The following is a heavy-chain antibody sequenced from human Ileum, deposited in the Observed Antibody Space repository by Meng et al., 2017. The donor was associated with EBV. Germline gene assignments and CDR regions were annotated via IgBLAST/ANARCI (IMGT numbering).Heavy chain of an antibody. Sequence: QVTLQDSGPGLVNPSETLSLTCTVSGGSIMSYYWSWLRQPPGKGLEWIGYIYYSGSTNYNPSLKSRVTISVDTSKNQFSLNLSSVTAADTAVYYCARGGWSLDYWGQGTLVTVSS. CDR2: IYYSGST. CDR1: GGSIMSYY. V-gene: IGHV4-59*08. CDR3: ARGGWSLDY. D-gene: IGHD2-15*01. J-gene: IGHJ4*02.